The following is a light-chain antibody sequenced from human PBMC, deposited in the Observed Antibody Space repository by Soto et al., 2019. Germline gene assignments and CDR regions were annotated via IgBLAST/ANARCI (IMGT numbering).Light chain of an antibody. CDR1: QAIRSTS. V-gene: IGKV3-20*01. CDR3: QQYGYLVT. Sequence: EIVLTQSPGTLSLSPGEGATLSCRASQAIRSTSLVWFQKKPGQAPRLLMYGASTRASDFPDRFSGRGFETDFTLTISRLEPEDFAIYYCQQYGYLVTFGGGTKVEIK. CDR2: GAS. J-gene: IGKJ4*01.